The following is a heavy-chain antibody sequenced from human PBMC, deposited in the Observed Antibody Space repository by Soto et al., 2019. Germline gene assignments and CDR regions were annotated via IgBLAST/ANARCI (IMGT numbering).Heavy chain of an antibody. CDR1: GGTFSSYA. CDR2: INPMFGTA. D-gene: IGHD3-22*01. CDR3: ARDSDYYDSSGYYYGMFDP. Sequence: QVQLVQSGAEVKKPGSSVKVSCKASGGTFSSYAISWVRQAPGQGLEWMGGINPMFGTANYAQKLQGRVTISVDESTSTVYMELSSLRSEETAVYYCARDSDYYDSSGYYYGMFDPWGQGTLVTVSS. V-gene: IGHV1-69*01. J-gene: IGHJ5*02.